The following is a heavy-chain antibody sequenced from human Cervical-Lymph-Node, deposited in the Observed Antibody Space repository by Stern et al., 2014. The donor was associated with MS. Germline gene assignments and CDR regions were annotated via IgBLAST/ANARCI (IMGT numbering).Heavy chain of an antibody. CDR3: ARHQEQLVPFTWFDP. J-gene: IGHJ5*02. CDR2: IYYSGST. V-gene: IGHV4-59*08. D-gene: IGHD6-6*01. Sequence: QVQLQESGPGLVKPSETLSLTCTVSGGSISGYYWSWIRQPPGKGLEWIGYIYYSGSTNYNPSLKSRFTISLATSKNQFSLTLSSVTAADTAVYYCARHQEQLVPFTWFDPWGQGTLVTVSS. CDR1: GGSISGYY.